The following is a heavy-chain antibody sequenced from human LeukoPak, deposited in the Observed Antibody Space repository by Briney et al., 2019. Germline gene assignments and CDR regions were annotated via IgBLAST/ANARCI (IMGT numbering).Heavy chain of an antibody. Sequence: PGGSLRLSCAASGFIVSSNFMNWVRQAPGKGLEWVSVIYSGGSTYYADSVKGQFTISRDNAKNSLYLQMNSLRAEDTAVYYCARYDSSGYMAPSLDYWGQGTLVTVSS. CDR1: GFIVSSNF. D-gene: IGHD3-22*01. V-gene: IGHV3-53*01. J-gene: IGHJ4*02. CDR3: ARYDSSGYMAPSLDY. CDR2: IYSGGST.